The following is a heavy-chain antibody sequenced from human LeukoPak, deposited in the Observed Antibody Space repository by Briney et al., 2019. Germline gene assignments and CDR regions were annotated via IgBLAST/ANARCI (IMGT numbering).Heavy chain of an antibody. CDR3: AKRSGAPNNFDY. D-gene: IGHD1-1*01. V-gene: IGHV3-43*02. J-gene: IGHJ4*02. Sequence: GGSLRLSCAASGFTFDEHDMYWVRQVPGKGLEWVCLISKDGGNKHYADSVKGRFSISRDNNRNSLSLQMNSLRSEDTALYFCAKRSGAPNNFDYWGQGTLVTVSS. CDR2: ISKDGGNK. CDR1: GFTFDEHD.